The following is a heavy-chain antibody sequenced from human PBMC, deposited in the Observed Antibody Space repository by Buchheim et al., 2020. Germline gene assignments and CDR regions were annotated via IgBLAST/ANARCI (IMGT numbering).Heavy chain of an antibody. CDR1: GFTFSSYW. J-gene: IGHJ6*02. Sequence: EVQLVESGGGLVQPGGSLRLSCAASGFTFSSYWMSWVRQAPGKGLEWVANIKQDGSEKYYVDSVKGRFTISRDNAKNYLYLQMNSRRAEDTAVYYGARGGAIVLMVYDYYGMDVWGQGTT. V-gene: IGHV3-7*01. CDR3: ARGGAIVLMVYDYYGMDV. D-gene: IGHD2-8*01. CDR2: IKQDGSEK.